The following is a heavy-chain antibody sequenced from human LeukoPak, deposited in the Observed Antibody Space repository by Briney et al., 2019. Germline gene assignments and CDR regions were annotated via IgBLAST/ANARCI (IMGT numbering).Heavy chain of an antibody. J-gene: IGHJ4*02. CDR3: ARSPERLGQGYLDS. Sequence: SLRLSCAASGFTFSSYSMHWVRQAPGKGLEWLTLISYHGSTQEYTDSVKGRFTISRDNSKNTLFLQMNSLKTEDTAVYFCARSPERLGQGYLDSWGQGTLVTVSS. V-gene: IGHV3-30*04. D-gene: IGHD3/OR15-3a*01. CDR1: GFTFSSYS. CDR2: ISYHGSTQ.